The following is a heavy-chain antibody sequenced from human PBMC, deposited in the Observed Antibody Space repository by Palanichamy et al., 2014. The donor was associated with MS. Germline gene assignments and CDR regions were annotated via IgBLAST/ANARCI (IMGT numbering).Heavy chain of an antibody. Sequence: QVQLQDRGPGLVKPSETLSLTCTVSGGSISRYYWSWIRQPPGKGLEWIGYIHYSGSTNYNPSLKSRVTISVDTSKNQFSLKVTSVTAADTAVYYCARLGQWELLYYFDSWGQGTLVTVSS. CDR3: ARLGQWELLYYFDS. CDR1: GGSISRYY. J-gene: IGHJ4*02. CDR2: IHYSGST. D-gene: IGHD1-26*01. V-gene: IGHV4-59*01.